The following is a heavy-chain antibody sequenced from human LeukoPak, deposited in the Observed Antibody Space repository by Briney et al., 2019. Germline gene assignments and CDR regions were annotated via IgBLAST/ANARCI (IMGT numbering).Heavy chain of an antibody. CDR3: ARGAKLMVYVEYFDY. CDR2: IYYSGST. CDR1: GGSISSGGYY. V-gene: IGHV4-31*03. Sequence: SETLSLTCTVSGGSISSGGYYWSWIRQHPGKGLEWIGYIYYSGSTYYNPSLKSRVTISVDTSKNQFSLKLSSVTAADTAVYYCARGAKLMVYVEYFDYWGQGTLVTVSS. J-gene: IGHJ4*02. D-gene: IGHD2-8*01.